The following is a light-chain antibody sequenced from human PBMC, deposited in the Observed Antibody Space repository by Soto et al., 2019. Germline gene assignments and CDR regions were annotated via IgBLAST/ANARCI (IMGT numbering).Light chain of an antibody. CDR2: AAS. V-gene: IGKV1-13*02. CDR3: QQVNVYPST. Sequence: AIQLTQSPSSLSASVGDRVTITCRASQAIRTALGWYQQKPGKVPKLLIYAASTLHSGVPSRFSGGGSGTDFTLTISSLQPEDFATYYCQQVNVYPSTFGGGTKVDIK. CDR1: QAIRTA. J-gene: IGKJ4*01.